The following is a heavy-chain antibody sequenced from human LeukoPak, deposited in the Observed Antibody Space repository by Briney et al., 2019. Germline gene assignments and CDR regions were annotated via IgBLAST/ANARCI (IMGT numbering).Heavy chain of an antibody. CDR2: ISGSGGST. Sequence: HAGGSLRLSCAASGFTFSSYGMSWVRQAPGKGLEWVSAISGSGGSTYYADSVKGRFTISRDNSKNTLYLQMNSLRAEDTAVYYCAKAFSPQSHVLRFLEWSLVPYMDVWGKGTTVTVSS. J-gene: IGHJ6*03. V-gene: IGHV3-23*01. D-gene: IGHD3-3*01. CDR3: AKAFSPQSHVLRFLEWSLVPYMDV. CDR1: GFTFSSYG.